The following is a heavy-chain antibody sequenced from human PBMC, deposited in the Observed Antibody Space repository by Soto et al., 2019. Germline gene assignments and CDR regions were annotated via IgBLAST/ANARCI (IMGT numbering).Heavy chain of an antibody. CDR1: GGPVKTGDYY. Sequence: TLSLTCNVSGGPVKTGDYYWNWIRQPPGKGLEWIGYVFYSGATNYSPSLKSRAAISMDTSKNQFSLSLTSVTAADTAVYYCARAGFSYGHLLFWGQGIRVTVSS. D-gene: IGHD3-10*01. CDR3: ARAGFSYGHLLF. J-gene: IGHJ4*02. V-gene: IGHV4-30-4*01. CDR2: VFYSGAT.